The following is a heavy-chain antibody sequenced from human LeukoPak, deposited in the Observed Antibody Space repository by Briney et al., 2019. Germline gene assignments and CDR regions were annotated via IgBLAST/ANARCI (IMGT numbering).Heavy chain of an antibody. J-gene: IGHJ4*02. V-gene: IGHV1-18*01. CDR3: ARDKNYRFDY. Sequence: GASVKVSCKASRYTFTSNGISCVPQAPGKGVECMGWISANSGNTNYAQKMQGRVTMTTETSSSTAYMELRNLRTDDTAVYYCARDKNYRFDYWGQGTLVTVSS. D-gene: IGHD5-24*01. CDR1: RYTFTSNG. CDR2: ISANSGNT.